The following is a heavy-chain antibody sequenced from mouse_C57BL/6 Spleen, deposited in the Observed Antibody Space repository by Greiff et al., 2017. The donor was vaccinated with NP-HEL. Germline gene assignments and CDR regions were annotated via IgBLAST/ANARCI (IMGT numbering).Heavy chain of an antibody. D-gene: IGHD1-1*01. Sequence: VQLQQSGAELVKPGASVKISCKASGYAFSSYWMNWVKQRPGKGLEWIGQIYPGDGDTTYNGKFKGKATLTADKSSSTAYMQLSSLTSEDSAVYFCANYGSSRYAMDYWGQGTSVTVSS. CDR1: GYAFSSYW. CDR3: ANYGSSRYAMDY. CDR2: IYPGDGDT. J-gene: IGHJ4*01. V-gene: IGHV1-80*01.